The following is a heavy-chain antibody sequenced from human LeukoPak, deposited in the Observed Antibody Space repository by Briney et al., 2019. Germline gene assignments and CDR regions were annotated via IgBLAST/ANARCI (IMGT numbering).Heavy chain of an antibody. J-gene: IGHJ4*02. CDR1: GGSFTSYY. V-gene: IGHV4-34*01. CDR3: ARGGRFHDSSALLRFDC. D-gene: IGHD3-22*01. CDR2: INHSGST. Sequence: SETLSLTCAVYGGSFTSYYWSWVRHPPGKGLEWMGEINHSGSTNYNPSLKSRVTISVDTSKNQFSLKLSSVTAADTAVYYWARGGRFHDSSALLRFDCWGQGTLVTVSS.